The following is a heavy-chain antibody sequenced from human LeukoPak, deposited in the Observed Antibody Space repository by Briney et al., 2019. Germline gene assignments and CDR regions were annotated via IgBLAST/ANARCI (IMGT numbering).Heavy chain of an antibody. J-gene: IGHJ4*02. V-gene: IGHV4-59*08. CDR1: GGSISSYY. Sequence: SETLSLTCTVSGGSISSYYWSWVRQPPGKGLEWIGYIYYSGSTNYNPHLKRRATISVDTSKNQCSLQLSSVPAADTAVYYCARLRKDSSGYYYVGYWGQGTLVTVSS. D-gene: IGHD3-22*01. CDR2: IYYSGST. CDR3: ARLRKDSSGYYYVGY.